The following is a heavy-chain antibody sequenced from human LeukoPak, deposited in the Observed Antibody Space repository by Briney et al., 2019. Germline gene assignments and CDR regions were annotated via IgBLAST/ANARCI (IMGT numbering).Heavy chain of an antibody. CDR3: GKTTAGYSSGQKPAWPIDY. Sequence: GGSLRLSCEASGFTFGSFAMYWVRQAPGKGLDWIAGIFGSGGSPHYADSVKGRFTISRDNSKNTVYLQINSLRAEDTAVYYCGKTTAGYSSGQKPAWPIDYWGQGTLVTVSS. J-gene: IGHJ4*02. CDR1: GFTFGSFA. D-gene: IGHD5-18*01. V-gene: IGHV3-23*01. CDR2: IFGSGGSP.